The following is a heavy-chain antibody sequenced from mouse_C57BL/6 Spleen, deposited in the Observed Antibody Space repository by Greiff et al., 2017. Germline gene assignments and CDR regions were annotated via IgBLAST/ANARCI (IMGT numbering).Heavy chain of an antibody. J-gene: IGHJ3*01. CDR2: IYPGSGNT. CDR1: GYSFTSYY. Sequence: QVHVKQSGPELVKPGASVKISCKASGYSFTSYYIHWVKQRPGQGLEWIGWIYPGSGNTKYNEKFKGKATLTADTSSSTAYMQLSSLTSEDSAVYYCVITTVVPFAYWGQGTLVTVSA. D-gene: IGHD1-1*01. CDR3: VITTVVPFAY. V-gene: IGHV1-66*01.